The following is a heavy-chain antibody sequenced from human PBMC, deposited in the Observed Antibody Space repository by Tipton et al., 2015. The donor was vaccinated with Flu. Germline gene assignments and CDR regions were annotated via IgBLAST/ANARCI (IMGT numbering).Heavy chain of an antibody. J-gene: IGHJ5*02. D-gene: IGHD3-3*01. V-gene: IGHV4-34*01. CDR1: GGSFSGYY. CDR3: ARGRYPEITIFGVRGATRVLGAPVALDP. Sequence: TLSLTCAVYGGSFSGYYWSWIRQPPGKGLEWIGEINHSGSTNYNPSLKSRVTISVDTSKNQFSLKLSSVTAADTAVYYCARGRYPEITIFGVRGATRVLGAPVALDPWGQGTLVTVSS. CDR2: INHSGST.